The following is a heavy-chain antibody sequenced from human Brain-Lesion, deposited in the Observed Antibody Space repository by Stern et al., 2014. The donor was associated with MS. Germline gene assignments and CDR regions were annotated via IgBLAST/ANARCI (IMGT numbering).Heavy chain of an antibody. J-gene: IGHJ6*02. Sequence: VQLVESGAEVKKPGASVKVSCKTSGYIFTGYYIHWVRQAPGQGLEWSAWIHPNNGGTKYAQKFQGRFTMSRDTSISTAYVELSSLTSDDTAVYYCARDQRGITIFGVVTDYYYLGMDVWGQGTTVTVSS. CDR3: ARDQRGITIFGVVTDYYYLGMDV. CDR2: IHPNNGGT. CDR1: GYIFTGYY. V-gene: IGHV1-2*02. D-gene: IGHD3-3*01.